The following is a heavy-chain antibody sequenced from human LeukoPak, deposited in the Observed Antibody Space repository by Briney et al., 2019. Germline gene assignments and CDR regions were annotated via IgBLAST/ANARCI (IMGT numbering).Heavy chain of an antibody. CDR1: GGTFSSYA. Sequence: GASVKVSCKASGGTFSSYAISWVRQAPGQGLEWMGGIIPIFGTANYAQKFKGRVTITADESTSTGYIELSSLRSEDTAVYYCARAPNYYYGDFDYWGQGTLVTVSS. V-gene: IGHV1-69*13. D-gene: IGHD3-10*01. CDR2: IIPIFGTA. J-gene: IGHJ4*02. CDR3: ARAPNYYYGDFDY.